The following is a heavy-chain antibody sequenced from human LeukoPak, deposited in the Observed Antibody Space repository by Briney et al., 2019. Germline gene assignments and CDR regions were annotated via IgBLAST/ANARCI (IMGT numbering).Heavy chain of an antibody. Sequence: GSLRLSCAASGFTFSSYGMHWVRQAPGKGLEWVAFIRYDGSNKYYADSVKGRFTISRDNSKNALYLQMNSLRAEDTAVYYCAKDLSSVNWYYYYMDVWGKGTTVTVSS. CDR3: AKDLSSVNWYYYYMDV. V-gene: IGHV3-30*02. CDR2: IRYDGSNK. CDR1: GFTFSSYG. D-gene: IGHD6-13*01. J-gene: IGHJ6*03.